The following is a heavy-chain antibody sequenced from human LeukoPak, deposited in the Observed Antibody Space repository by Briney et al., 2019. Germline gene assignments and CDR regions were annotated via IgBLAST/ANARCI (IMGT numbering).Heavy chain of an antibody. V-gene: IGHV3-9*01. Sequence: GGSLRLSCAASGFTFDDYAMHWVWQAPGKGLEWVSGISWNSGSIGYADSVKGRFTISRDNAKNSLYLQMNSLRAEDTALYYCARYMTPLLFMVGFDYWGQGTLVTVSS. J-gene: IGHJ4*02. D-gene: IGHD3-16*02. CDR3: ARYMTPLLFMVGFDY. CDR2: ISWNSGSI. CDR1: GFTFDDYA.